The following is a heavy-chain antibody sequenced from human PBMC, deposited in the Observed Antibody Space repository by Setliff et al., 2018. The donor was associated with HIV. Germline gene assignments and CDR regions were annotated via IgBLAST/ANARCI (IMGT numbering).Heavy chain of an antibody. Sequence: PGGSLRLSCAASGFTFTNYYMSWVRQAPGKGLEWVANIRRDGNEKYYRDYVRYRFFVSRDNSKNTVFLEMNSLRYDDSGVYYCARDAQPGTVTIFGVVTYLDSWGRGTLVTVSS. J-gene: IGHJ4*02. CDR3: ARDAQPGTVTIFGVVTYLDS. CDR1: GFTFTNYY. V-gene: IGHV3-7*01. CDR2: IRRDGNEK. D-gene: IGHD3-3*01.